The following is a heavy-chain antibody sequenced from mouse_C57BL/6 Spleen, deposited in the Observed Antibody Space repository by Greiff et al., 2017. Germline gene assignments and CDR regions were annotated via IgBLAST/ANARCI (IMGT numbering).Heavy chain of an antibody. J-gene: IGHJ2*01. D-gene: IGHD2-1*01. CDR2: IDPANGNT. V-gene: IGHV14-3*01. Sequence: EVQLQQSVAALVRPGASVTLSCTASGFNIQHTYLHWVKQRPEQGLAWLGRIDPANGNTKYAPEFQGQATITADTSSNTADLQLSSLTSEDTAIYDCARADYGNYVNYGGQGTTLTVSS. CDR1: GFNIQHTY. CDR3: ARADYGNYVNY.